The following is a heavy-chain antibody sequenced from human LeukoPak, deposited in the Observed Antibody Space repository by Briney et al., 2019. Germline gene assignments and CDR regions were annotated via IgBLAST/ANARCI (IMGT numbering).Heavy chain of an antibody. CDR2: IYHTGST. CDR3: ARRWVYDKRAFDA. Sequence: SETLSLTCTVSGGSVSGTHYWSWIRQPPGKGLEWIAYIYHTGSTDSNPSLKSRVTISLVTSKNQFSLKLSSVTAADTAVYYCARRWVYDKRAFDAWGQGTMVTVSS. D-gene: IGHD3-16*01. CDR1: GGSVSGTHY. V-gene: IGHV4-61*01. J-gene: IGHJ3*01.